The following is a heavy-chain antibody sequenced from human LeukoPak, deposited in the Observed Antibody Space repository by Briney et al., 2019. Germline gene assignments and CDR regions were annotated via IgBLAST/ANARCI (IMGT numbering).Heavy chain of an antibody. CDR3: AADWESGSLYYYYGMDV. CDR2: FDPEDGGT. CDR1: GYTHTELS. J-gene: IGHJ6*02. D-gene: IGHD1-26*01. V-gene: IGHV1-24*01. Sequence: VNVFCKVSGYTHTELSMHWVRRAPAKGLEGMGGFDPEDGGTIYEQKFQGRVTMTDATSTDTAYMELRSLRSEDTAAYYCAADWESGSLYYYYGMDVWGQGTTVTVSS.